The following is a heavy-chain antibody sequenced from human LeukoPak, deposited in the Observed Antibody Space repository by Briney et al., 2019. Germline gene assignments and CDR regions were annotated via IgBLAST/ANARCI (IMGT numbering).Heavy chain of an antibody. CDR3: ARGRSSSWSFFGYYYYYYMDV. CDR1: GYSISSGYY. CDR2: IYHSGST. V-gene: IGHV4-38-2*02. D-gene: IGHD6-13*01. J-gene: IGHJ6*03. Sequence: SETLSLTCTVSGYSISSGYYWGWIRQPPGKGLEWIGSIYHSGSTYYNPSLKSRVTISVDTSKNQFSLKLSSVTAADTAVYYCARGRSSSWSFFGYYYYYYMDVWGKGTTVTVSS.